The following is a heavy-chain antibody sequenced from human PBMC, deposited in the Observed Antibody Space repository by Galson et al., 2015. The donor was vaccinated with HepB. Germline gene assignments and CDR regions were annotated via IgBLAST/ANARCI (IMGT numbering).Heavy chain of an antibody. CDR2: IDPSDSYT. V-gene: IGHV5-10-1*01. Sequence: QSGAEVKKPGESLRISCKGSGYSFTSYWISWVRQMPGKGLEWMGRIDPSDSYTNYSPSFQGHVTISADKSISTAYLQWSSLKASDTAMYYCARSLRPHYEVRGVPYYYYGMDVWGQGTTVTVSS. CDR3: ARSLRPHYEVRGVPYYYYGMDV. D-gene: IGHD3-10*01. J-gene: IGHJ6*02. CDR1: GYSFTSYW.